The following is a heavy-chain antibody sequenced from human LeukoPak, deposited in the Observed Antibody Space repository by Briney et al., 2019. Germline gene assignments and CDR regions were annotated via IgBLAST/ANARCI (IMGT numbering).Heavy chain of an antibody. CDR2: MSAYNGNT. CDR3: ARAPGYSSGWYYFDY. J-gene: IGHJ4*02. CDR1: GYTFTSYG. Sequence: ASVKVSCKASGYTFTSYGISWVRRAPGQGLEWMGWMSAYNGNTNYAQKLQGRVTMTTDTSTSTAYMELRSLRSDDTAVYYCARAPGYSSGWYYFDYWGQGTLVTVSS. V-gene: IGHV1-18*01. D-gene: IGHD6-19*01.